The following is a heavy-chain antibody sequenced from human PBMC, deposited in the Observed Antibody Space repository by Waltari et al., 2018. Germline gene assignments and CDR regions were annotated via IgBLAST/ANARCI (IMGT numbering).Heavy chain of an antibody. J-gene: IGHJ6*03. CDR1: GYTFTDYY. CDR2: GDPEDGET. V-gene: IGHV1-69-2*01. CDR3: ATDGPAERPRRYYMDV. Sequence: EVQLVQSGAEVKKPGATVKISCKVSGYTFTDYYMHWVPQAPGKGLEWMGLGDPEDGETIYAEKFQGRVTITADTSTDTAYMELSSLISEDTAVYYCATDGPAERPRRYYMDVWGKGTTVTISS.